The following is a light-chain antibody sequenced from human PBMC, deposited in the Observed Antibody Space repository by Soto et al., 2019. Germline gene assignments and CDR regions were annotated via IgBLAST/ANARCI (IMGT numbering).Light chain of an antibody. CDR1: SSDVGGYNY. Sequence: QSALTQPASVSGSPGQSITISCTGTSSDVGGYNYVSWYQQHPVKAPKLMIYDVTNRPSGVSDRFSGSKSGNTASLTISGRQAEDEADDYCSSYTSSSTPYVFGTGTKVTVL. CDR2: DVT. J-gene: IGLJ1*01. CDR3: SSYTSSSTPYV. V-gene: IGLV2-14*01.